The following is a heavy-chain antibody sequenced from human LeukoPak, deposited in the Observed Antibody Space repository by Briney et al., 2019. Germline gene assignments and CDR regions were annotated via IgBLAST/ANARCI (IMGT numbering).Heavy chain of an antibody. CDR3: ARDRGILDYMDF. CDR1: GFTVSSNY. Sequence: SGGSLILSCAASGFTVSSNYMSWVRQAPGKGLEWVSVIYSGGSTYYADSVKGRFTISRDNSKDTLYLQMNSLRAEDTAAYYCARDRGILDYMDFWGKGTPVTVSS. V-gene: IGHV3-53*01. D-gene: IGHD6-13*01. J-gene: IGHJ6*03. CDR2: IYSGGST.